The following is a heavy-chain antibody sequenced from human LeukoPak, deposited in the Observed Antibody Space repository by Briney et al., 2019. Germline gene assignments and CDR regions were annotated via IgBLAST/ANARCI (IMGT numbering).Heavy chain of an antibody. CDR1: GFTFGDYA. V-gene: IGHV3-49*03. D-gene: IGHD6-13*01. Sequence: GGSLRLSCTASGFTFGDYAMSWFRQAPGKGLEWVGFIRSKAYGGTTEYAASVKGRFTISRDDSKSIAYLQMNSLKTEDTAVYYCTRVVPGGSSSWYGGAFDIWGQGTMVTVSS. CDR2: IRSKAYGGTT. J-gene: IGHJ3*02. CDR3: TRVVPGGSSSWYGGAFDI.